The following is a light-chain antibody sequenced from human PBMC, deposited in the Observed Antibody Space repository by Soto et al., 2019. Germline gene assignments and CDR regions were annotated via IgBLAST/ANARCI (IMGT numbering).Light chain of an antibody. J-gene: IGLJ1*01. CDR2: DVS. Sequence: QSALTQPASVSGSLGQSITISCTGTSSDVGGYNYVSWFQQHPGKAPKLMIYDVSNRPSGVSNRFSGSKSGNTASLTISGLQAEDEADSYCSSYTSSTTEVFGTGTKLTVL. V-gene: IGLV2-14*03. CDR1: SSDVGGYNY. CDR3: SSYTSSTTEV.